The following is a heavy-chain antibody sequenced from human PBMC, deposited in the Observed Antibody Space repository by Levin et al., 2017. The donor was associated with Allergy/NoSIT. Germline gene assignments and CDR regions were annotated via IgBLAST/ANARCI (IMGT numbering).Heavy chain of an antibody. D-gene: IGHD3-10*01. CDR1: GITFSSFA. J-gene: IGHJ4*02. Sequence: GGSLRLSCVASGITFSSFAMNWVRQAPGKGLEWVSAISASGGITYYADSVKGRCTISRDNSKNTLHLQMNSLRAEDTAVYYCAKEANFYGSGNYNTLFDYWGQGTLVTVSS. CDR3: AKEANFYGSGNYNTLFDY. CDR2: ISASGGIT. V-gene: IGHV3-23*01.